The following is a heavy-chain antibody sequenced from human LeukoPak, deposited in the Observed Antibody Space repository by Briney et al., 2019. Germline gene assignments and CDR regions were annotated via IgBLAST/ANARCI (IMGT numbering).Heavy chain of an antibody. J-gene: IGHJ4*02. CDR1: GFTFDDYA. V-gene: IGHV3-43*02. CDR2: ISGEGHST. CDR3: AKRRGTWYFDC. Sequence: GGSLRLSCAASGFTFDDYAMYWVRQAPGKGLEWISLISGEGHSTYYADSVKGRFTISRDNSKNSLFLQTNSLRTEDTAFYYCAKRRGTWYFDCWGQGTLVTVSS. D-gene: IGHD4/OR15-4a*01.